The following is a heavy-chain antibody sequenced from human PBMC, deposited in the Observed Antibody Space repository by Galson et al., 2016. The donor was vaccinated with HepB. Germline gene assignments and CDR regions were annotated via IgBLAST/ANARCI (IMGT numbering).Heavy chain of an antibody. CDR2: IYHSGST. Sequence: SETLSLTCAVSGDSISSTNWWSWVRQPPGKGLEWIGEIYHSGSTNYNPSLKSRVTISVDKSKNKFSLKLSSVTAADTAVYYCARRPVGLAVAGTEDYWGREPWSPSPQ. V-gene: IGHV4-4*02. CDR1: GDSISSTNW. J-gene: IGHJ4*02. D-gene: IGHD6-19*01. CDR3: ARRPVGLAVAGTEDY.